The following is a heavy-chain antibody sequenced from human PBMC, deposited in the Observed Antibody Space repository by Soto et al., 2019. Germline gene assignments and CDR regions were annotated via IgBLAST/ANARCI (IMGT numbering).Heavy chain of an antibody. CDR1: SGSFSCYY. CDR2: ISQSGNT. CDR3: ARAPKVSGSSQTRPDF. Sequence: SETLSLTCSIYSGSFSCYYWSWIRQPPGKGLEWIGEISQSGNTNYSPSLKSRVSISIDTSMKQFSLNLASVSAADTAVYYCARAPKVSGSSQTRPDFWGQGTLVTVSS. J-gene: IGHJ4*02. V-gene: IGHV4-34*01. D-gene: IGHD6-6*01.